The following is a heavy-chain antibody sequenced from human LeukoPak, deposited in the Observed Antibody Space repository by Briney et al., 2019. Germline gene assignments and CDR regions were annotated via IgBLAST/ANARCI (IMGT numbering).Heavy chain of an antibody. V-gene: IGHV4-4*07. Sequence: PSETLSLTCAVYGGSFSGYYWSWIRQPAGKGLEWIGRIYAPGDTKYDPSLQSRVTISGDTSKNQISLKLASVTAADTAVYYCAREYYASGSNGAFDYWGQGILVTVSS. CDR3: AREYYASGSNGAFDY. J-gene: IGHJ4*02. CDR1: GGSFSGYY. D-gene: IGHD3-10*01. CDR2: IYAPGDT.